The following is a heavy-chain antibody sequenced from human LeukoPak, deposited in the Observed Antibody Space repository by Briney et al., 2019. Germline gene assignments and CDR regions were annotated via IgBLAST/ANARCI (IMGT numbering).Heavy chain of an antibody. Sequence: SETLSLTCTVSGGSISSSSYYWGWIRQPPGKGLEWIGSIHYSGSTYYNPSLKSRVTISVDTSKNQFSLKLSSVTAADTAVYYCARDRLGFGEDWGQGTLVTVSS. D-gene: IGHD3-10*01. CDR2: IHYSGST. J-gene: IGHJ4*02. CDR1: GGSISSSSYY. CDR3: ARDRLGFGED. V-gene: IGHV4-39*07.